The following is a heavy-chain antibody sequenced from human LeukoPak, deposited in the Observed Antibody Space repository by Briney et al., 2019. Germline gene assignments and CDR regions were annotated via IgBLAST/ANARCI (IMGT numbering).Heavy chain of an antibody. CDR3: AKGHSTSYYPLEDY. D-gene: IGHD2-2*01. CDR2: ISENGANT. V-gene: IGHV3-43*02. J-gene: IGHJ4*02. Sequence: RGSLRLSCAASGFTLDNYAMHWVRQAPGKGLEWVSLISENGANTFYSDSVRGRFAISRDNSRNLLSLQMNSLRTEDTAFYYCAKGHSTSYYPLEDYWGQGTLVTVSS. CDR1: GFTLDNYA.